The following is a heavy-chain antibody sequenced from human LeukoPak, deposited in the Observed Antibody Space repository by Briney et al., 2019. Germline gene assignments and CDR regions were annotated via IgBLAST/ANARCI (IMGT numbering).Heavy chain of an antibody. Sequence: GVSLRLSCAASGFTFSSYAMSWVRDAPGRGLEGGSDISGSGGGTYYADSVKGRLTISRDNSKNTLYLQMNRLRAEDTAVYYCAKDHWLSQIDYWGQGTLVTVSS. CDR1: GFTFSSYA. CDR2: ISGSGGGT. D-gene: IGHD3-9*01. CDR3: AKDHWLSQIDY. J-gene: IGHJ4*02. V-gene: IGHV3-23*01.